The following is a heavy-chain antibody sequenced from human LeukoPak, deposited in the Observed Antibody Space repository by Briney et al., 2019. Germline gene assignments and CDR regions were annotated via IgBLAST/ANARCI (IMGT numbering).Heavy chain of an antibody. CDR2: ISGSGGST. CDR1: GFTFSSYA. D-gene: IGHD2-2*03. J-gene: IGHJ4*02. CDR3: AKGGLDIVVVPALFLDY. V-gene: IGHV3-23*01. Sequence: GGSLRLSCAASGFTFSSYAMSWVRQASGKGLEWVSAISGSGGSTYYADSVKGRFTISRDNSKNTLYLQMNSLRAEDTAVYYCAKGGLDIVVVPALFLDYWGQGTLVTVSS.